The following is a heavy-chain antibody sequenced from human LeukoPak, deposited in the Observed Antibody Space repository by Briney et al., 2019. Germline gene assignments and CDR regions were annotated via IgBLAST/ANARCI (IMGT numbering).Heavy chain of an antibody. CDR1: GYNFTIYW. Sequence: RGESLKISCKGSGYNFTIYWIGWVRQMPGKGLEWMGIIYPGDSDTRYSPSFQGQVTISADKSISTAYLQWSSLRASDTAMYYCARSDSGSYSYWGQGTLVTVSS. CDR3: ARSDSGSYSY. J-gene: IGHJ4*02. D-gene: IGHD1-26*01. CDR2: IYPGDSDT. V-gene: IGHV5-51*01.